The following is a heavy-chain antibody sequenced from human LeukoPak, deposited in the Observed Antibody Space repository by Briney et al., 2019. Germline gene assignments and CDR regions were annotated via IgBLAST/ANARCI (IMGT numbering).Heavy chain of an antibody. CDR2: ISSTSGLI. Sequence: GGSLRLSCAASGFTFSSYAMNWVRQAPGKGLEWVSSISSTSGLIFYADSVKGRFTISRDNSKNTLYLQMNSLRAEDTAVYYCAREEQDPSYYYGMDVWGQGTTVTVSS. CDR3: AREEQDPSYYYGMDV. J-gene: IGHJ6*02. V-gene: IGHV3-21*01. D-gene: IGHD6-13*01. CDR1: GFTFSSYA.